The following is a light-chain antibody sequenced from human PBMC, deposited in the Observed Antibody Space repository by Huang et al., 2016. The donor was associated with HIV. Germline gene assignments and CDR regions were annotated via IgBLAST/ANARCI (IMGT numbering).Light chain of an antibody. V-gene: IGKV1-17*03. CDR3: LQHAGDSFS. CDR2: AVS. Sequence: DIQMTQSPSSMSASVGDRVTITCRASQGIHDYLAWFQQKPGKAPKRLIYAVSSLQRGVPSRFSGSGSGKEFTLTISSLQPEDFATYYCLQHAGDSFSFGGGTKVEIQ. CDR1: QGIHDY. J-gene: IGKJ4*01.